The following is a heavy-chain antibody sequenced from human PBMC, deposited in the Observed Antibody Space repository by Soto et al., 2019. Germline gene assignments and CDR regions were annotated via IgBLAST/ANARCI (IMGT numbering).Heavy chain of an antibody. CDR3: ARDVVGATGGYYYYGMDV. CDR1: GYTFTSYG. J-gene: IGHJ6*02. D-gene: IGHD1-26*01. V-gene: IGHV1-18*04. CDR2: ISAYNGNT. Sequence: GASVKVSCKASGYTFTSYGISWVRQAPGQGLEWMGWISAYNGNTNYAQKLQGRVTMTTDTSTSTAYMELRSLRSDDTAVYYCARDVVGATGGYYYYGMDVWGQGTTVTV.